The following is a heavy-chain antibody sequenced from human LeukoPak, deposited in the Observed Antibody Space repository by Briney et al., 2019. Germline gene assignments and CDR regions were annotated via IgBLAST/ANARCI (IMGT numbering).Heavy chain of an antibody. CDR1: GGSISSGSYY. CDR2: IYTSGST. J-gene: IGHJ5*02. CDR3: ARWGGVQFDP. Sequence: SETLSLTCTVSGGSISSGSYYWSWIRQPAGKGLEWIGRIYTSGSTNYNPSLKSRVTISVDTSKNQFSLKLSSVTAADTAVYYCARWGGVQFDPWGQGTLVTVSS. V-gene: IGHV4-61*02. D-gene: IGHD2-8*01.